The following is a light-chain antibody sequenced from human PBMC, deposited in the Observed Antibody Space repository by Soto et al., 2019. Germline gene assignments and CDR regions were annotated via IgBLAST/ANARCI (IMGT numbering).Light chain of an antibody. CDR3: QQRSNCPRNT. V-gene: IGKV3-11*01. J-gene: IGKJ4*01. Sequence: EIVLTQSPATLSLSPGERATLSCRASQSVSSYLAWYQQKPGQAPRLLIYDASNRATGIPARFSGSGSGTDFTLTIISLEPEDFAVYYWQQRSNCPRNTFGGGTKVEIK. CDR2: DAS. CDR1: QSVSSY.